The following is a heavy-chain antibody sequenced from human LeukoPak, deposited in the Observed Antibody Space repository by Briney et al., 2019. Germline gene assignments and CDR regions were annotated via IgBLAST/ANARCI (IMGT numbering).Heavy chain of an antibody. J-gene: IGHJ6*02. Sequence: GGSLRLSCAASGFTFSSYAMSWVRQAPGKGLEWVSAISGSGGSTYYADSVKGRFTISRDNSKNTLYLQMNSLRAEDTAVYYCARTALVGDLYYYGMDVWGQGTTVTVSS. CDR3: ARTALVGDLYYYGMDV. CDR1: GFTFSSYA. CDR2: ISGSGGST. V-gene: IGHV3-23*01. D-gene: IGHD4-17*01.